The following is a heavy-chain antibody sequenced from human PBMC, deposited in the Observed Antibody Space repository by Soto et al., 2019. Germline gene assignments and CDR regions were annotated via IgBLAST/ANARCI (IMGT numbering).Heavy chain of an antibody. CDR1: GGTFRNYP. J-gene: IGHJ4*02. V-gene: IGHV1-69*02. CDR2: ICPLSDIP. Sequence: QVQLVQSGTEVKKPGSSVKVSCKASGGTFRNYPITWVRQAPGQGLEWMGSICPLSDIPDYAQNFQARLTITADKSTSTAYMELSSLKSDYTAMYFCARGPLVVLNYFESRGQGTLVTVSS. CDR3: ARGPLVVLNYFES.